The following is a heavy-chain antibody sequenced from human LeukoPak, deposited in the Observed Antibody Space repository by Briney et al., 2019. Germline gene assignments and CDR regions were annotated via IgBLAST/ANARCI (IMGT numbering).Heavy chain of an antibody. CDR1: EYTFTSYD. D-gene: IGHD5-24*01. CDR3: ASGAHLDGYNRY. Sequence: SVKVSCKASEYTFTSYDINWVRQAPGQGLEWMGGIIPIFGTANYAQKFQGRVTITADESTSTAYMELSSLRSEDTAVYYCASGAHLDGYNRYWGQGTLVTVSS. J-gene: IGHJ4*02. CDR2: IIPIFGTA. V-gene: IGHV1-69*13.